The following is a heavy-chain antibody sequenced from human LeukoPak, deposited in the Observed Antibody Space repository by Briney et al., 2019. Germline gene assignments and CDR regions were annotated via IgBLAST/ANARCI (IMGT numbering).Heavy chain of an antibody. CDR2: INPNSGGT. D-gene: IGHD6-19*01. J-gene: IGHJ4*02. CDR3: ARGRTSGWYYFDY. CDR1: GYTFTGYY. V-gene: IGHV1-2*02. Sequence: ASVKVSCKASGYTFTGYYMHWVRQAPGQGLEWMGWINPNSGGTNYAQKFQGRVTMTRDTSISTAYMELSRLRSDDTAVYYCARGRTSGWYYFDYWGQGTLVTVSS.